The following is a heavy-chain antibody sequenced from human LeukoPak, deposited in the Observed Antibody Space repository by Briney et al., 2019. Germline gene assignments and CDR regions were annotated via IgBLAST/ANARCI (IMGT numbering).Heavy chain of an antibody. CDR1: ESTFSTYA. Sequence: GGSLSLSCAPSESTFSTYARSWVGQLPGKGLDWVSAISGSDGSTYYADSVKGRFTISRDNSKNTLYLQMNSLRAEDTAVYYCAKDLKYSSSRGDYWGQGTLVTVSS. CDR2: ISGSDGST. CDR3: AKDLKYSSSRGDY. V-gene: IGHV3-23*01. J-gene: IGHJ4*02. D-gene: IGHD6-6*01.